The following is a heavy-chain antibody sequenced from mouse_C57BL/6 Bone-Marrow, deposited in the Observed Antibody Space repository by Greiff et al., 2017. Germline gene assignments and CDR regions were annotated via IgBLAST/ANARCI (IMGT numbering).Heavy chain of an antibody. V-gene: IGHV1-81*01. Sequence: VQLQESGAELARPGASVKLSCKASGYTFTSYGISWVKQRTGQGLEWIGEIYPRSGNTDYNEKFKGKATLAADKSSSTAYMELRSLTSEDSAVYFFARFNYYCSSYVLYAMDYWGQGTSVTVSS. CDR2: IYPRSGNT. J-gene: IGHJ4*01. CDR3: ARFNYYCSSYVLYAMDY. CDR1: GYTFTSYG. D-gene: IGHD1-1*01.